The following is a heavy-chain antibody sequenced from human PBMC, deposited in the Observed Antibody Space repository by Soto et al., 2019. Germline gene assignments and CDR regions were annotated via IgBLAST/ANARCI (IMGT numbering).Heavy chain of an antibody. D-gene: IGHD4-17*01. V-gene: IGHV1-69*06. Sequence: LLVQSGAEVKEPGSSVTVSCTASGDNIDYSGISWVRQAHGQRPEWMGGISPVSGTPKYARQFQARVTIFADKSTNTTYMELRHLRSEDTGVYYCARGWEDDGATCYDMDVWGQGTTVTVSS. CDR3: ARGWEDDGATCYDMDV. CDR2: ISPVSGTP. CDR1: GDNIDYSG. J-gene: IGHJ6*02.